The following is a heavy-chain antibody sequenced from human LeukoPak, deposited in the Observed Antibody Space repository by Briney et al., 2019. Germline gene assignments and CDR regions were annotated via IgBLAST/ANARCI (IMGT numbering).Heavy chain of an antibody. CDR1: GGSISSYC. CDR3: ARGRPTRYYYGSSGPDY. J-gene: IGHJ4*02. D-gene: IGHD3-22*01. CDR2: VYYSGST. Sequence: PSETLSLTCAVSGGSISSYCWNWIRQPPGKGLEWIGCVYYSGSTYYNPSLKSRVTVSVDTSKNQFSLKLSSVTAADTAVYYCARGRPTRYYYGSSGPDYWGQGTLVTVSS. V-gene: IGHV4-59*08.